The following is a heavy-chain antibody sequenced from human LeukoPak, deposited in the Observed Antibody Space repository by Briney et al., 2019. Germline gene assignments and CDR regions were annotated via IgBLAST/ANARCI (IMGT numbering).Heavy chain of an antibody. D-gene: IGHD2-2*01. V-gene: IGHV3-30*03. CDR1: GFTFSSYG. Sequence: GGSLRLSCAASGFTFSSYGMHWVRQAPGKGLEWVAVISYDGSNKYYADSVKGRFTISRDNSKNTLYLQMNSLRAEDTAVYYCARVGYRCSSTSCYGMDVWGQGTTVTVSS. CDR3: ARVGYRCSSTSCYGMDV. J-gene: IGHJ6*02. CDR2: ISYDGSNK.